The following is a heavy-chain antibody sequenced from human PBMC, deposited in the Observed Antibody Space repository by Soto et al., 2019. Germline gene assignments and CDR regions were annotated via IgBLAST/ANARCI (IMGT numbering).Heavy chain of an antibody. CDR2: IYYSGST. CDR1: GGSISSYY. Sequence: SETLSLTCTVSGGSISSYYWSWIRQPPGKGLEWIGYIYYSGSTNYNPSLKSRVTISVDTSKNQFSLKLSSVTAADTAVYYCARVGVATTAFDIWGQGTMVTVSS. V-gene: IGHV4-59*01. CDR3: ARVGVATTAFDI. J-gene: IGHJ3*02. D-gene: IGHD5-12*01.